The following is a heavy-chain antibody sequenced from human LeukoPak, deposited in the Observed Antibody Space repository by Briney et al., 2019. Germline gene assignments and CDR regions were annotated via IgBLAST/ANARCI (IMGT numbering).Heavy chain of an antibody. J-gene: IGHJ4*02. V-gene: IGHV3-33*06. CDR2: IWYDGSNK. D-gene: IGHD6-19*01. CDR1: GFTFSSYG. CDR3: AKGRIAVAGILDY. Sequence: PGRSLRLSCAASGFTFSSYGMHWVRQAPGKGLEWVAVIWYDGSNKYYADSVKGRFTISRDNSKNTLYLQMNSLRAEDTAVYYCAKGRIAVAGILDYWGQGTLVTVSS.